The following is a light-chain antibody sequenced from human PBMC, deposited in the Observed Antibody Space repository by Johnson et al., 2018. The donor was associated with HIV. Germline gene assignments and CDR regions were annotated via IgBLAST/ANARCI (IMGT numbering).Light chain of an antibody. V-gene: IGLV1-51*02. CDR3: VTWDTRLSVLYV. J-gene: IGLJ1*01. CDR2: ESN. CDR1: SSNIGKNS. Sequence: QSVLTQPPSVSAAPGQKVTIPCSGSSSNIGKNSVSWYQQLPGTAPKLLIYESNKRPSGIPDRFSGSKSGTSATLGITGLQTGDEADYYCVTWDTRLSVLYVFGSGTKVTVL.